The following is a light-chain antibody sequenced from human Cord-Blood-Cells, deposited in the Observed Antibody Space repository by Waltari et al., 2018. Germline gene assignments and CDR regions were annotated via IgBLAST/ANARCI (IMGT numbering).Light chain of an antibody. CDR3: QQYNNWPYS. Sequence: EIVMTQSPATLSVSPGERATLSCRASQSVSSNLAWYQRNPGQAPRLLIYGASTRATGIPARFSGSGSGTEFTLTISSLQSEDFAVYYCQQYNNWPYSFGQGTKLEIK. CDR2: GAS. V-gene: IGKV3-15*01. CDR1: QSVSSN. J-gene: IGKJ2*03.